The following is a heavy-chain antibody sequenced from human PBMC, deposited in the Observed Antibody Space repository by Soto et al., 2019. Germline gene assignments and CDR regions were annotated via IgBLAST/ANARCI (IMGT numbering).Heavy chain of an antibody. Sequence: QVQLVESGGGVVQPGRSLRLSCAASGFIFSDYAMHWVRQAPGKGLEWVAVISYGGDNKYYADSVMCRFAISRDNLKNTLDLQMNSLNPEDTAVYHCAKARHSTSWYGLEADFWGQVTLVTVSS. CDR2: ISYGGDNK. D-gene: IGHD6-13*01. V-gene: IGHV3-30*09. J-gene: IGHJ4*02. CDR3: AKARHSTSWYGLEADF. CDR1: GFIFSDYA.